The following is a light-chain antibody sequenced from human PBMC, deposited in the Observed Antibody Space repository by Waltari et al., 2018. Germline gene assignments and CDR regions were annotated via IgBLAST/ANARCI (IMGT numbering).Light chain of an antibody. CDR2: KAS. Sequence: DIQMTQSPSSLSASVGDTVTITCRASQSISNWLAWYQQKPGKPPILLICKASILKSGVPSRFSGSGSGTQFTLTISSLQPGDVATYYCQQYNTYSSFGQGTKLEIK. CDR3: QQYNTYSS. J-gene: IGKJ2*01. CDR1: QSISNW. V-gene: IGKV1-5*03.